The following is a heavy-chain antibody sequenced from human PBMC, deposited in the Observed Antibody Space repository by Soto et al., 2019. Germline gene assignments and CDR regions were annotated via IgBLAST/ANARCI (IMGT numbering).Heavy chain of an antibody. CDR3: ARDHGNWFDP. V-gene: IGHV3-11*01. CDR2: ISGSGNTI. CDR1: GFTLSDYY. J-gene: IGHJ5*02. Sequence: GGSLRLSCAASGFTLSDYYMSWIRQAPGKGLEWVSYISGSGNTISYADSVKGRFTISRDNANNSLYLQMRSLTADDTAIYYCARDHGNWFDPWGQGTLVTVSS.